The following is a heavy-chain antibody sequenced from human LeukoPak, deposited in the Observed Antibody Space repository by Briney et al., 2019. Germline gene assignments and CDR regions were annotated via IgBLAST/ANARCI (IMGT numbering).Heavy chain of an antibody. CDR1: GFTFSSYA. V-gene: IGHV3-23*01. Sequence: GGSLRLSCAASGFTFSSYAMSWVRQAPGKGLEWVSVISGSGGSTYYADSVKGRFTISRDNSKNTLYLQMNSLRAEDTAVYYCAKVDGVVVPAAHYFDYWGQGTLVTVSS. D-gene: IGHD2-2*01. CDR2: ISGSGGST. CDR3: AKVDGVVVPAAHYFDY. J-gene: IGHJ4*02.